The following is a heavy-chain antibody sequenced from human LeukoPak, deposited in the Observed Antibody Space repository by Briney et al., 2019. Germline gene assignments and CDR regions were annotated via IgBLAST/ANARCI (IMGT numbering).Heavy chain of an antibody. D-gene: IGHD3-10*01. Sequence: GGSLRLSCAASGFTFSSYSMNWVRQAPGKGLEWVSVIYSGGSTYYADSVKGRFTISRDNSKNTLYLQMNSLRAEDTAVYYCAREYYYGPGYYHYMDVWGKGTTVTVSS. V-gene: IGHV3-66*02. J-gene: IGHJ6*03. CDR2: IYSGGST. CDR1: GFTFSSYS. CDR3: AREYYYGPGYYHYMDV.